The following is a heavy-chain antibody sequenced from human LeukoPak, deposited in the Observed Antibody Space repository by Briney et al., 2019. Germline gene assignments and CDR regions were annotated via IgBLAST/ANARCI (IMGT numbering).Heavy chain of an antibody. V-gene: IGHV3-49*03. CDR3: TRQSITMIVVPQGRHYYYYMDV. CDR2: IRSKSYGGTT. Sequence: GGSLRLSCTASGFTFGDYGMSWFRQAPGKGLEWVGFIRSKSYGGTTEYAASVKGRFTISRDDSKSIGYLQMNSLKTEDTAVYYCTRQSITMIVVPQGRHYYYYMDVWGKGTTVTVSS. CDR1: GFTFGDYG. D-gene: IGHD3-22*01. J-gene: IGHJ6*03.